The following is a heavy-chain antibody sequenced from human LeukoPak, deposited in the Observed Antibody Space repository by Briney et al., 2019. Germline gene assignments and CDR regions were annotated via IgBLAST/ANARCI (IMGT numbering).Heavy chain of an antibody. CDR2: TTLIFGTV. CDR1: GDTFNNYA. Sequence: SVKVSCKASGDTFNNYAFNWVRQAPGQGPEWMGGTTLIFGTVKAAQKFQGRVTITTDESTSTSYMELSSLTSEDTAVYFCARGGRPLGYFYMDVWGKGTTVIVSS. J-gene: IGHJ6*03. V-gene: IGHV1-69*05. CDR3: ARGGRPLGYFYMDV.